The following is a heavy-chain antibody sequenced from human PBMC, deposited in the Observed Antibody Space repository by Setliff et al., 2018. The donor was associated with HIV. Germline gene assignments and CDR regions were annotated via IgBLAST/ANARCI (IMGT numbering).Heavy chain of an antibody. CDR3: AIDPGADGYPSGYAFDI. D-gene: IGHD2-21*01. Sequence: PGGSLRLSCAASGFTFSSYGMHWVRQAPGKGLEWVALISYDGSNKYYADSVKGRFTISRDNSKNTLYLQMNSLRTEDTAVYYCAIDPGADGYPSGYAFDIWGQGTMVT. CDR1: GFTFSSYG. CDR2: ISYDGSNK. V-gene: IGHV3-30*03. J-gene: IGHJ3*02.